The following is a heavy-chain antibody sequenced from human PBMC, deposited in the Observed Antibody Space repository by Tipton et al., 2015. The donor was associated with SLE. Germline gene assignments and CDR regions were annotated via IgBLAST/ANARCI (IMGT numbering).Heavy chain of an antibody. Sequence: SLRLSCAASEFTFSTYWMHWVRQAPGKGLVWVSRINSDGTSTRYADSVKGRFTISRDNSKNTLYLQMNSLRAEDTAVYYCASNSRGYYFYDMDVWGQGTTVTVSS. CDR2: INSDGTST. D-gene: IGHD3-10*01. V-gene: IGHV3-74*01. CDR3: ASNSRGYYFYDMDV. CDR1: EFTFSTYW. J-gene: IGHJ6*02.